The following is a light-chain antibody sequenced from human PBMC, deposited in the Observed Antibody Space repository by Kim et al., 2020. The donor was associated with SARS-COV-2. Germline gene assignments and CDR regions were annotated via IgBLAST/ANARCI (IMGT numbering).Light chain of an antibody. J-gene: IGLJ2*01. Sequence: SVSAGQTARITCSGEKLGDKYACWYQQKPGQSPALLIYHDSKRPSGIPDRFSGSNSGNTAPLTISGTQAIDEADYYCQAWDSSTVVFGGGTQLTVL. CDR2: HDS. CDR1: KLGDKY. CDR3: QAWDSSTVV. V-gene: IGLV3-1*01.